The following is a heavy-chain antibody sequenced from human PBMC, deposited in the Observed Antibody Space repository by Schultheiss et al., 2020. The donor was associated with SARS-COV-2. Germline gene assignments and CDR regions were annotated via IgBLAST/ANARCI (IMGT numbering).Heavy chain of an antibody. V-gene: IGHV3-23*01. D-gene: IGHD5-18*01. CDR2: ISGSGGST. CDR1: GFTFSSYW. Sequence: GGSLRLSCAASGFTFSSYWMSWVRQAPGKGLEWVSAISGSGGSTYYADSVKGRFTISRDNSKNTRYLQMNSLRAEDTAVYYCARGYGYGPQGVFVLWYWGQGTLVTVSS. CDR3: ARGYGYGPQGVFVLWY. J-gene: IGHJ4*02.